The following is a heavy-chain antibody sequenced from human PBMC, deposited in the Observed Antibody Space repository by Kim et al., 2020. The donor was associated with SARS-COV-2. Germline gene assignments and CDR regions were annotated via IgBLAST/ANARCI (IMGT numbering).Heavy chain of an antibody. J-gene: IGHJ5*02. D-gene: IGHD2-21*01. CDR3: ARAYS. CDR1: GLTFSNHW. Sequence: GGSLRLSCAASGLTFSNHWMSWVRQAPGKGLEWVAKINPDGSEKYYVDSVKGRFTISRDNGKNSLYLEMNSLTAEDTAVYYCARAYSWGRGALVTVSS. CDR2: INPDGSEK. V-gene: IGHV3-7*03.